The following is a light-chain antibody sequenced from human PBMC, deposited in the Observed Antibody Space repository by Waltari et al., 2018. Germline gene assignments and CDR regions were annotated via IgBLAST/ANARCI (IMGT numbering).Light chain of an antibody. CDR2: DDK. Sequence: SYVLTQPPSVSVAPGTTARIPCGGNNFESKTVHWYQQKPGQAPLLVIYDDKDRPSGIPERFSGSSSGNTATLTISRVEAGDEADYYCQVWDSRSGLFVVFGGGTTLTVL. CDR3: QVWDSRSGLFVV. J-gene: IGLJ2*01. CDR1: NFESKT. V-gene: IGLV3-21*04.